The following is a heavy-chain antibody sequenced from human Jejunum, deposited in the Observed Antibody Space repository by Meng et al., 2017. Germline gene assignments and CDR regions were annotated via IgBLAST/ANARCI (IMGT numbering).Heavy chain of an antibody. J-gene: IGHJ4*02. V-gene: IGHV4-4*02. CDR1: GASTTAPFY. Sequence: HVQLQESGPWLVKPSGTLALTCTVFGASTTAPFYWTWIRQAPGKGLEWIGEVWPSGATYYNPSLSSRITISIDTSNNQFSLEVAFLTAADTAVYYCARAIRERYFDSWGQGTLVTVSS. CDR2: VWPSGAT. D-gene: IGHD1-14*01. CDR3: ARAIRERYFDS.